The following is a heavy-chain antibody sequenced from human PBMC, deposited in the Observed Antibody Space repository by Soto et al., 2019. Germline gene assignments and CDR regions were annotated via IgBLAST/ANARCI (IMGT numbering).Heavy chain of an antibody. CDR3: AKDLALMADY. CDR2: ILYDGSKE. Sequence: GGSLRLSCTASGFSFNSRGMDWVRQAPGRGLEWVARILYDGSKEYYADSVKGRFTISRDNSKNTLYLQMDSLRVEDTAVYYCAKDLALMADYWGQGTPVTVSS. CDR1: GFSFNSRG. J-gene: IGHJ4*02. D-gene: IGHD3-16*01. V-gene: IGHV3-30*18.